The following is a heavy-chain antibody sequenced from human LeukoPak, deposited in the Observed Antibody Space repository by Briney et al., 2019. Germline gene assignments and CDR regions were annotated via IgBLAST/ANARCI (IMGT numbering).Heavy chain of an antibody. CDR3: ARKAGTTIKDYYYYYGMDV. V-gene: IGHV1-18*01. CDR2: ISAYNGNT. D-gene: IGHD1-1*01. J-gene: IGHJ6*02. Sequence: ASVKVSCKASGYTFTSYGISWVRQAPGQRLEWMGWISAYNGNTNYAQKLQGRVTMTTDTSTSTAYMELRSLRSDDTAVYYCARKAGTTIKDYYYYYGMDVWGQGTTVTVSS. CDR1: GYTFTSYG.